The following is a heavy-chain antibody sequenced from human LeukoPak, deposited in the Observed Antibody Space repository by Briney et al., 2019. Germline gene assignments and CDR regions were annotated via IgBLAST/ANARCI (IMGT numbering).Heavy chain of an antibody. CDR3: ARSLPYGTTWYGRSDF. CDR2: IRQDGDTK. Sequence: GGSLRLSCAASGFPFNAYWMTWVRQAPGKGLEWVANIRQDGDTKYYVDSVKGRSTISRDNAMNSLYLQMNSMRAEATAIYYCARSLPYGTTWYGRSDFCGQGPLVTVSS. D-gene: IGHD6-13*01. CDR1: GFPFNAYW. V-gene: IGHV3-7*03. J-gene: IGHJ4*02.